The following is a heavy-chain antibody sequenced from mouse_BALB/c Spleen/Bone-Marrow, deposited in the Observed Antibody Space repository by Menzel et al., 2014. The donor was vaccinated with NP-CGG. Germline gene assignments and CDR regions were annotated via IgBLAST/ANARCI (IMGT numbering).Heavy chain of an antibody. D-gene: IGHD1-1*02. J-gene: IGHJ1*01. CDR2: IWRGGST. CDR1: GFSLSSYG. Sequence: VKLMESGPGLVQPSQSLSITCTVSGFSLSSYGVHWVRQSPGKGLEWLGVIWRGGSTDYNAAFMSRLSITKDNSKSQVLFKMNSLQADDTAIYYCAKNGNWYFDVWGAGTTVTVSS. CDR3: AKNGNWYFDV. V-gene: IGHV2-5*01.